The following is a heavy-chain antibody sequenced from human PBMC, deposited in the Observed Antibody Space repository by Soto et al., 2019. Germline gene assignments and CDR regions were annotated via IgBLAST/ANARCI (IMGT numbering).Heavy chain of an antibody. CDR1: GGTFSSYA. V-gene: IGHV1-69*01. D-gene: IGHD2-15*01. CDR2: IIPIFGTA. CDR3: ASLGYCCGCSCYPFDY. J-gene: IGHJ4*02. Sequence: QVQLVQSGAEVKKPGSSVKVSCKASGGTFSSYAISWVRQAPGQGLEWMGGIIPIFGTANYAQKFQGRVTITADESTSTGFMEVSSLRSEETAVYFCASLGYCCGCSCYPFDYWGQGTLVTVSS.